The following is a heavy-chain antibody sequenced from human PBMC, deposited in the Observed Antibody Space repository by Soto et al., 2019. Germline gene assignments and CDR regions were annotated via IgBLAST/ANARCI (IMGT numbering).Heavy chain of an antibody. CDR2: IIPIFGTA. D-gene: IGHD3-22*01. Sequence: ASVKVSCKASGGTFSSYAISWVRQAPGQGLEWMGGIIPIFGTANYAQKFQGRVTITADESTSTAYMELSSLRSEDTAVYYCARHLGGHYYDSSGQRYYAMDVWGQGTTVTVSS. CDR3: ARHLGGHYYDSSGQRYYAMDV. V-gene: IGHV1-69*13. CDR1: GGTFSSYA. J-gene: IGHJ6*02.